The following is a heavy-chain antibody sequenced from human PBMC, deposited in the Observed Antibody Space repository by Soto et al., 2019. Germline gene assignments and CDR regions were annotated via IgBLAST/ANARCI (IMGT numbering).Heavy chain of an antibody. CDR1: GGSISSSSYY. CDR3: ARIAAAGTIWYFDY. J-gene: IGHJ4*02. Sequence: ASETLSLTCTVSGGSISSSSYYWGWIRQPPGKGLEWIGSIYYSGSTYYNPSLKSRVTISVDTSKNQFSLKLSSVTAADTAAYYCARIAAAGTIWYFDYWGQGTLVTVSS. D-gene: IGHD6-13*01. V-gene: IGHV4-39*01. CDR2: IYYSGST.